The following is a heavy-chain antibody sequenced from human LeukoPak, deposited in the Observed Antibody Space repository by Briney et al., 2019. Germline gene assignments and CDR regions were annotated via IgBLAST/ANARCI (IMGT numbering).Heavy chain of an antibody. CDR3: ARDSYGYEVDY. CDR2: ISGSGGST. D-gene: IGHD5-18*01. V-gene: IGHV3-23*01. J-gene: IGHJ4*02. Sequence: GGSLRLSCGTSGFTFNKSWMSWVRQAPGKGLEWVSAISGSGGSTYYADSVKGRFTISRDNSKNTLYLQMNSLRAEDTAVYYCARDSYGYEVDYWGQGTLVTVSS. CDR1: GFTFNKSW.